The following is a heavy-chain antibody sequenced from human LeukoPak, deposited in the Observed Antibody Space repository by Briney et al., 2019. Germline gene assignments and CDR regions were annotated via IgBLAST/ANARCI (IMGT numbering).Heavy chain of an antibody. V-gene: IGHV3-23*01. D-gene: IGHD2-2*01. CDR1: GFTFSRSA. CDR3: AKEEVPNDY. Sequence: PGGSLILSCEVSGFTFSRSAMSWVRQAPGKGLEWVSGISISGEATYYADSVQGRFTISRDNSKNTVYLQMYSLGVEDTAVYYYAKEEVPNDYWGQGILVTVSS. J-gene: IGHJ4*02. CDR2: ISISGEAT.